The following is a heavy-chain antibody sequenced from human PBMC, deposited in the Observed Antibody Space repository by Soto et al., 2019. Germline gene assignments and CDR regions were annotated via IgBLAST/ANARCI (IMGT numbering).Heavy chain of an antibody. CDR1: GGSISSYY. Sequence: QVQLQESGPGLVKPSETLSLTCTVSGGSISSYYWSWIRQPPGKGLEWIGYIYYSGSTNYNPSLKSRVTISVDTSKNQFSLKLCSVTAADTAVYYCARDGGDSSSLGWFDPWGQGTLVTVSS. CDR3: ARDGGDSSSLGWFDP. CDR2: IYYSGST. V-gene: IGHV4-59*01. D-gene: IGHD6-6*01. J-gene: IGHJ5*02.